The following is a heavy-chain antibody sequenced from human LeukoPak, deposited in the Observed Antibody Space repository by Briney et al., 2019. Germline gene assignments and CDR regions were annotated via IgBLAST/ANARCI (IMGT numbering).Heavy chain of an antibody. CDR1: GFTFSNAW. CDR3: TTGGGYDYVWGSYRYTRSYY. J-gene: IGHJ4*02. D-gene: IGHD3-16*02. CDR2: IKSKTDGGTT. Sequence: PGGSLRLSCAASGFTFSNAWMSWVRQAPGKGLEWVGRIKSKTDGGTTDYAAPVKGGFTISRDDSKNTLYLQMNSLKTEDTAVYYCTTGGGYDYVWGSYRYTRSYYWGQGTLVTVSS. V-gene: IGHV3-15*01.